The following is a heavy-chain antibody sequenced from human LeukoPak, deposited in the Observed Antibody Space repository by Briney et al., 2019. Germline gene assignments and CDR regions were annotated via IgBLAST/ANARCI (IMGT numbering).Heavy chain of an antibody. CDR3: ARDLGFGYSSGWYPY. D-gene: IGHD6-19*01. CDR1: GYSISSGYY. CDR2: IYHSGST. Sequence: PSETLSLTCTVSGYSISSGYYWGWIRQPPGKGLEWIGSIYHSGSTYYNPSLKSRVTIPVDTSKNQFSLKLSSVTAADTAVYYCARDLGFGYSSGWYPYWGQGTLVTVSS. J-gene: IGHJ4*02. V-gene: IGHV4-38-2*02.